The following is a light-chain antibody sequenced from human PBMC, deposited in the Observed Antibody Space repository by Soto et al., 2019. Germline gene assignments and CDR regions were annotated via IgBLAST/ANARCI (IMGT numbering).Light chain of an antibody. J-gene: IGKJ5*01. CDR1: QSISSY. CDR2: AAS. CDR3: QQLNSYPRIT. V-gene: IGKV1-9*01. Sequence: DIQMTQSPSSLSASVGDRVTITCRASQSISSYLNWYQQKPGKAPKLLIYAASTLQSGVPSRFSGSGSGTEFTLTISSLQPEELATYYCQQLNSYPRITFGQGTRLEIK.